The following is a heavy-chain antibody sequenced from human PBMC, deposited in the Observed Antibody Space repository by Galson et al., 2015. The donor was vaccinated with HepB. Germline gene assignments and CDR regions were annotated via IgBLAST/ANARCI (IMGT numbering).Heavy chain of an antibody. CDR3: ARVPSSWPAPEYYFDC. CDR1: GYTFTSYY. V-gene: IGHV1-46*01. Sequence: SVKVSCKASGYTFTSYYMHWVRQAPGQGLEWMGIINPSGGSTSYAQKFQGRVTMTRDTSTSTVYMELSSLRSEDTAVYYCARVPSSWPAPEYYFDCWGQGTLVTVSS. J-gene: IGHJ4*02. CDR2: INPSGGST. D-gene: IGHD6-13*01.